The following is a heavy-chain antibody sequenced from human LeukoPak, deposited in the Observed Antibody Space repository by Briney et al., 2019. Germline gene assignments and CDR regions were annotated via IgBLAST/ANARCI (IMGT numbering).Heavy chain of an antibody. CDR1: GFTVSSNY. CDR2: ISYDGSNK. CDR3: AKDRQPLHLLAYYFDY. Sequence: PGGSLRLSCAASGFTVSSNYMSWVRQAPGKGLEWVAVISYDGSNKYYADSVKGRFTISRDNSKNTLYLQMNSLRAEDTAVYYCAKDRQPLHLLAYYFDYWGQGTLVTVSS. D-gene: IGHD1-26*01. J-gene: IGHJ4*02. V-gene: IGHV3-30*18.